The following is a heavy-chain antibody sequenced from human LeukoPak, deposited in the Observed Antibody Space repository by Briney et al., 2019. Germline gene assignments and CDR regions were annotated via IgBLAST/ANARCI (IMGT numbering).Heavy chain of an antibody. CDR2: ISYDGSNK. V-gene: IGHV3-30*18. Sequence: GGSLRLSCAASGFRFTDYGMHWVRQAPGKGLEWVAVISYDGSNKYYADSVKGRFTISRDNSNNTVYVQMNSLRVEDTAVYYCAKSRSGSANWALQIFDNWGQGTLVTVSS. D-gene: IGHD1-1*01. J-gene: IGHJ4*02. CDR1: GFRFTDYG. CDR3: AKSRSGSANWALQIFDN.